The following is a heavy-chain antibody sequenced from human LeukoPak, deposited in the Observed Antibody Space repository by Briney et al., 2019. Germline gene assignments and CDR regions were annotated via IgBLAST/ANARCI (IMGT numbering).Heavy chain of an antibody. CDR2: ISSSSSYI. CDR1: GFTFSSYS. V-gene: IGHV3-21*01. CDR3: ARDTGYSSGWYLSTAPKTPYAFDI. D-gene: IGHD6-19*01. J-gene: IGHJ3*02. Sequence: GGSLRLSCAASGFTFSSYSMNWVRQAPGKGLEWVSSISSSSSYIYYADSVKGRFTISRDNAKNSLYLQMNSLRAEDTAVYYCARDTGYSSGWYLSTAPKTPYAFDIWGQGTMVTVSS.